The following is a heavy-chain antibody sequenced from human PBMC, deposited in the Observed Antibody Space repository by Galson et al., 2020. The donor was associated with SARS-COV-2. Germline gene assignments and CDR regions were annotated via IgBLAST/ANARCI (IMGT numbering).Heavy chain of an antibody. J-gene: IGHJ6*03. CDR2: IYRSEST. CDR3: ARVGFFSLDV. D-gene: IGHD3-10*01. Sequence: SETLSLTCTLSGYSITRDNWWSWVRQAPGQGLEWIGEIYRSESTNYNPSFKSRVTITIDKSKNQFYLKLASVTAADTAVYFCARVGFFSLDVWGKGTTVIASS. V-gene: IGHV4-4*02. CDR1: GYSITRDNW.